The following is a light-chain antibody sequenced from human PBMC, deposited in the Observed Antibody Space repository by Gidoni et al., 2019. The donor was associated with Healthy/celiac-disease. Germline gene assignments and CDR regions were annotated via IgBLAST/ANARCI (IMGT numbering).Light chain of an antibody. J-gene: IGKJ1*01. V-gene: IGKV1-27*01. CDR2: AAS. CDR1: QGISNY. CDR3: QKYNSAPT. Sequence: DIQMTQSPSSLSASVGDRVTITCRASQGISNYLAWYQQKPGKVPKLLIYAASTLQSGVPSRSSGSGSGTDFTLTSSSLQPEDVATYYCQKYNSAPTFGQGTKVEIK.